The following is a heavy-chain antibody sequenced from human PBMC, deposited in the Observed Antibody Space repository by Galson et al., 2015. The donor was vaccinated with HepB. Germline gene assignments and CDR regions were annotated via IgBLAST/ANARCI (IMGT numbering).Heavy chain of an antibody. V-gene: IGHV2-5*02. CDR1: GFSLSTSGVG. Sequence: PALVKPTQTLTLTCPFSGFSLSTSGVGVGWIRQPPGKALEWLALIYWDDDKRYSPSLKSRLTITKDTSKNQVVLTMTNMDPVDTATYYCAHNGGQWLVLGEAAFDIWGQGTMVTVSS. D-gene: IGHD6-19*01. J-gene: IGHJ3*02. CDR2: IYWDDDK. CDR3: AHNGGQWLVLGEAAFDI.